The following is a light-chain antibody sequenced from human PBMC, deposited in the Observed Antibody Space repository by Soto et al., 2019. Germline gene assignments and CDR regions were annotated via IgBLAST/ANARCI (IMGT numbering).Light chain of an antibody. J-gene: IGKJ1*01. CDR2: GAS. Sequence: EVVLTQSPGTLSLSPRERATLSCRASQSVSNNYLAWYQHKPGQAPRLLIYGASNRAPGIPDRFSGSGSGPDFTLTISSLQPDDFATYYCQQYNSYWTFGQGTKVEIK. CDR3: QQYNSYWT. CDR1: QSVSNNY. V-gene: IGKV3-20*01.